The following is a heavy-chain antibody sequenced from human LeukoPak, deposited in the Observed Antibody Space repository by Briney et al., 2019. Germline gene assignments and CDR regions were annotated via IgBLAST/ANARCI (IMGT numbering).Heavy chain of an antibody. CDR2: FDPEDGET. D-gene: IGHD3-10*01. V-gene: IGHV1-24*01. CDR3: ARHYYGSGTDYYFDY. J-gene: IGHJ4*02. Sequence: ASVTVSCKVSGCTLTELSMHWVRQAPGKGLEWMGGFDPEDGETIYAQKFQGRVTMTEDTSTDTAYMELSSLRSEDTAVYYCARHYYGSGTDYYFDYWGQGTLVTVSS. CDR1: GCTLTELS.